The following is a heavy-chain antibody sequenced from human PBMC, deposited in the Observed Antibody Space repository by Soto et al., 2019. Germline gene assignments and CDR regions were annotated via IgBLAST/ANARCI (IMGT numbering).Heavy chain of an antibody. CDR1: GGSISSSSYY. CDR3: ARGGTVVNGFDY. J-gene: IGHJ4*02. Sequence: PSETLSLTCTVSGGSISSSSYYWGWIRQPSGKGLEWIGSIYYSGSTNYNPSLKSRVTISVDTSKNQFSLKLSSVTAADTAVYYCARGGTVVNGFDYWGQGTLVTVSS. D-gene: IGHD2-15*01. CDR2: IYYSGST. V-gene: IGHV4-39*07.